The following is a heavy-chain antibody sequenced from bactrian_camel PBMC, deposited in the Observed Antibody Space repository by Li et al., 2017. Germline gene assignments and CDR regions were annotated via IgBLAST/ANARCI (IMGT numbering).Heavy chain of an antibody. CDR1: GPTYDRNC. Sequence: HVQLVESGGGSVQPGGSLRLSCAASGPTYDRNCVGWFCQAPGQAREGVARIVRSTDETYLFDSVKGRFTVFKDDAGKTLYLQMNSLRLEDTAMYYCAAVAEGRTVEGGGSLWTLFDSGYWGQVTQVTVS. CDR2: IVRSTDET. V-gene: IGHV3S61*01. D-gene: IGHD7*01. J-gene: IGHJ6*01. CDR3: AAVAEGRTVEGGGSLWTLFDSGY.